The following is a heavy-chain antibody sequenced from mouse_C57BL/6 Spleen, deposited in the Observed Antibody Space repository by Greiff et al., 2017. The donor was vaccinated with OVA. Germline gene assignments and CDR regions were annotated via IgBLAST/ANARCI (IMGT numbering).Heavy chain of an antibody. J-gene: IGHJ1*03. D-gene: IGHD1-1*01. Sequence: QVQLQQPGAELVMPGASVKLSCKASGYTFTSYWMPWVKQRPGQGLEWIGEIDPSVSYTNYNQKFKGKSTLTVDKSSSTAYMQLSRLTSEVSAVYYCARRGYYGSSYWYFDVWGTGTTVTVSS. CDR1: GYTFTSYW. CDR2: IDPSVSYT. CDR3: ARRGYYGSSYWYFDV. V-gene: IGHV1-69*01.